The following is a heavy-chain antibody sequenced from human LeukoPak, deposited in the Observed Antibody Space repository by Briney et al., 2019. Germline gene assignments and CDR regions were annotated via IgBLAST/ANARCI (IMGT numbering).Heavy chain of an antibody. CDR2: INPNSGGT. CDR1: GYTFTGYY. Sequence: ASEKVSCKASGYTFTGYYMHRVRQAPGQGLEWMGWINPNSGGTNYAQKFQGRVTMTRDTSISTAYMELSRLRSDDTAVYYCARSRQNYDFWSGFDYWGQGTLVTVSS. D-gene: IGHD3-3*01. CDR3: ARSRQNYDFWSGFDY. V-gene: IGHV1-2*02. J-gene: IGHJ4*02.